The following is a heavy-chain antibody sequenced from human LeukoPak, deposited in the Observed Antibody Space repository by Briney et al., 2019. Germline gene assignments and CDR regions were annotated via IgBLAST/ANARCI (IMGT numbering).Heavy chain of an antibody. CDR3: ARMGGPLGMDV. J-gene: IGHJ6*02. V-gene: IGHV1-8*02. CDR2: MNPNSGNT. CDR1: GYTFTAYY. Sequence: ASVKVSCKASGYTFTAYYVHWVRQATGQGLEWMGWMNPNSGNTGYAQKFQGRVTMTRNTSISTAYMELSSLRSEDTAVYYCARMGGPLGMDVWGQGTTVTVSS. D-gene: IGHD2-15*01.